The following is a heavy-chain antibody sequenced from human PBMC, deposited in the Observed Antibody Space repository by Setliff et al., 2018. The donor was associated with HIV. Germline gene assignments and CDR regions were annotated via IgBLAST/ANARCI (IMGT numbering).Heavy chain of an antibody. CDR2: IYTSGST. CDR3: ARDGAYYYDSSGYYHYYFDY. V-gene: IGHV4-61*02. CDR1: GGSISSGSYY. J-gene: IGHJ4*02. Sequence: SETLSLTCTVSGGSISSGSYYWSRIRQPAGKGLEWIGRIYTSGSTNYNPSLKSRVTISVDTSKNQFSLKLSSVTAADTAVYYCARDGAYYYDSSGYYHYYFDYWGQGTLVTVSS. D-gene: IGHD3-22*01.